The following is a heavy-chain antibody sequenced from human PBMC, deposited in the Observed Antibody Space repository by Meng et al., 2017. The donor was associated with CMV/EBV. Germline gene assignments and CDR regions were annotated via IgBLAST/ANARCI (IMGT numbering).Heavy chain of an antibody. CDR3: ARDSVVVPAGGMDV. CDR2: ISYDGSNK. Sequence: LSLTCTVSGGSISSYYWSWIRQPPGKGLEWVAVISYDGSNKYYADSVKGRFTISRDNSKNTLYLQMNSLRAEDTAVYYCARDSVVVPAGGMDVWGQGTTVTVSS. CDR1: GGSISSYY. D-gene: IGHD2-2*01. J-gene: IGHJ6*02. V-gene: IGHV3-30-3*01.